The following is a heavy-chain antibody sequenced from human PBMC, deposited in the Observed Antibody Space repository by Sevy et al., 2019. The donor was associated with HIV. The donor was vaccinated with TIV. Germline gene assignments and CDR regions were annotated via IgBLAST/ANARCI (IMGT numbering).Heavy chain of an antibody. CDR1: GGSISSYY. J-gene: IGHJ5*02. Sequence: SEILSLTCTVSGGSISSYYWSWIRQPPGKGLEWIGYIYYSGSTNYNPSLKSRVTISVDTSKNQFSLKLSSVTAADTAVYYCARAYSKGNWFDPWGQGTLVTVSS. V-gene: IGHV4-59*13. CDR3: ARAYSKGNWFDP. D-gene: IGHD4-4*01. CDR2: IYYSGST.